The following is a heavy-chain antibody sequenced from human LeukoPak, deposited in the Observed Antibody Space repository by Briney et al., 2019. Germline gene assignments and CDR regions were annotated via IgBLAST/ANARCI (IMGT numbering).Heavy chain of an antibody. D-gene: IGHD6-13*01. CDR2: IYYGGST. Sequence: SETLSLTCTVSGGSISTYYWSWIRQPPGKGLEWIGYIYYGGSTNYNPSLKSRVTISVDTSKNQFSLKLSSVTAADTAVYYCARGDSTLFDYWGQGTLVTVSS. CDR3: ARGDSTLFDY. V-gene: IGHV4-59*08. CDR1: GGSISTYY. J-gene: IGHJ4*02.